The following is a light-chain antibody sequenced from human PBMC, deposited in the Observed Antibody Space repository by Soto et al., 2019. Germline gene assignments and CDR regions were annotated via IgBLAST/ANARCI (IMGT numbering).Light chain of an antibody. CDR1: QSISSW. J-gene: IGKJ1*01. CDR3: KQYNSFYPT. Sequence: DLQITQSHSNLSASVGYIVTITRRASQSISSWLAWYQQKPGKAPKLLIYDASSLESGVPSRFSGSVSGTEFTLTISGMQPDDFASYYCKQYNSFYPTFGKGTKVAIK. CDR2: DAS. V-gene: IGKV1-5*01.